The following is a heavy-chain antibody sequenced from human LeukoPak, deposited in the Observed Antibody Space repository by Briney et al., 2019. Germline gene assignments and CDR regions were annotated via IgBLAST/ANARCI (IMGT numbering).Heavy chain of an antibody. V-gene: IGHV1-46*01. CDR2: INPSGDST. J-gene: IGHJ4*02. Sequence: GASVKVSCKASGYSFTSNYIHWVRQAPGQGLEWMGVINPSGDSTSYAPNFQGRVTVTRDTSTSTVYMELSSLRSEDTAIYYCAKIAARDTGEGYWGQGTLVTVSS. CDR3: AKIAARDTGEGY. CDR1: GYSFTSNY. D-gene: IGHD6-6*01.